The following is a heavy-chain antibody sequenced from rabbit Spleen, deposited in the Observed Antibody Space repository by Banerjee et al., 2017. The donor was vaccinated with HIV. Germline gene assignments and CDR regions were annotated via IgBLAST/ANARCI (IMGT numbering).Heavy chain of an antibody. CDR2: IYGGSSGST. V-gene: IGHV1S40*01. Sequence: QSLEESGGDLVKPGASLTLTCTASGFSLSTNYWICWVRQAPGKGLEWIACIYGGSSGSTYYVNWAKGRFTISRTSSTTVALQMTSLTAADTATYFCARAYTSSWGQFNLWGQGTLVTVS. CDR1: GFSLSTNYW. J-gene: IGHJ4*01. D-gene: IGHD4-1*01. CDR3: ARAYTSSWGQFNL.